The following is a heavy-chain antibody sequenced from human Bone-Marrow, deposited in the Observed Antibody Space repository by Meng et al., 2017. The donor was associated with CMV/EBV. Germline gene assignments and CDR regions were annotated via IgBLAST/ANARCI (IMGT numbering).Heavy chain of an antibody. Sequence: ASVKVSCKASGYTFTSYYMHWVRQAPGQGLEWMGIINPSGGSTSYAQKFQGRVTMTRDTSTSTVYMELSSLRSEDTAVYYCARTHCSSTSRSNYYYYGMDVWGQGTTVTVSS. CDR2: INPSGGST. J-gene: IGHJ6*02. V-gene: IGHV1-46*01. CDR1: GYTFTSYY. D-gene: IGHD2-2*01. CDR3: ARTHCSSTSRSNYYYYGMDV.